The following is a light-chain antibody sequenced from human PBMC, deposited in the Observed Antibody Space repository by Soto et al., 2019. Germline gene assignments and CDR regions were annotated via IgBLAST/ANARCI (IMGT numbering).Light chain of an antibody. V-gene: IGKV1-39*01. Sequence: IQMAQSPSSLSASTGDSVTITCRASQSISTYLNWYQEKPGKAPKLLIYDASSLENGAPSRFSGSGSGTDFTLTISSLQPEDLATYYCQQSYSYHRTCAQGTKVNIK. J-gene: IGKJ1*01. CDR3: QQSYSYHRT. CDR1: QSISTY. CDR2: DAS.